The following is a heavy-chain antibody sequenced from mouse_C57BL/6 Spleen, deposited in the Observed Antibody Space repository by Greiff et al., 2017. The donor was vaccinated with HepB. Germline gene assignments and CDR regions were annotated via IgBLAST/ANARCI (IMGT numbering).Heavy chain of an antibody. D-gene: IGHD1-1*01. CDR3: ARETEVGWYFDV. Sequence: EVKLVESGGGLVKPGGSLKLSCAASGFTFSSYAMSWVRQTPEKRLEWVATISDGGSYTYYPDNVKGRFTISRDNAKNNLYLQMSHLKSEDTAMYYCARETEVGWYFDVWGTGTTVTVAS. CDR1: GFTFSSYA. CDR2: ISDGGSYT. V-gene: IGHV5-4*01. J-gene: IGHJ1*03.